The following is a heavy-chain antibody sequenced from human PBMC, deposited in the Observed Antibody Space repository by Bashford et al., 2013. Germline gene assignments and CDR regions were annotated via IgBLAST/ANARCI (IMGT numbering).Heavy chain of an antibody. D-gene: IGHD6-19*01. CDR1: GFIFSDYG. V-gene: IGHV3-33*01. Sequence: GSVRLSCATSGFIFSDYGMHWVRQAPGKGLEWVAVIWFDGSNKFYADSVKGRFTISRDNSKNTLDLQMNSLRAEDTAVYFCARDAAYNTGWYYFDNWGQGTLVTVSS. CDR3: ARDAAYNTGWYYFDN. J-gene: IGHJ4*02. CDR2: IWFDGSNK.